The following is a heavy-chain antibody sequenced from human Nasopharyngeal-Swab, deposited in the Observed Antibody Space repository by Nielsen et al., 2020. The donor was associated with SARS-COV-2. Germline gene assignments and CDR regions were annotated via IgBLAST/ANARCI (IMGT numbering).Heavy chain of an antibody. CDR2: ISYDGSNR. J-gene: IGHJ4*02. D-gene: IGHD3-16*02. CDR3: ARDKSVWGSYRYH. Sequence: GESLKISCAASGFTFSSYGMHWVRQAPGKGLEWVAVISYDGSNRYYADSVKGRFTISRDNAKSSLFLQMNSLRDEDTAVYYCARDKSVWGSYRYHWGQGTLVTVSS. CDR1: GFTFSSYG. V-gene: IGHV3-30*03.